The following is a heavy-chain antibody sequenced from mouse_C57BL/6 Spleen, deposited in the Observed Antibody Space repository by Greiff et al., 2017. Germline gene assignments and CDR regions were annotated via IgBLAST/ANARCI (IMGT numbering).Heavy chain of an antibody. V-gene: IGHV1-72*01. CDR3: AREGGYDYGYFDV. D-gene: IGHD2-3*01. J-gene: IGHJ1*03. Sequence: GLGWIGRIDPNSGGTKYNEKFKSKATLTVDKPSSTAYMQLSSLSSEDSAVYYCAREGGYDYGYFDVWGTGTTVTVSS. CDR2: IDPNSGGT.